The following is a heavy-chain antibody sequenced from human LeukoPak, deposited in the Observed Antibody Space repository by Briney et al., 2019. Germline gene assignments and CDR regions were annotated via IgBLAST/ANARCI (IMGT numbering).Heavy chain of an antibody. D-gene: IGHD3-22*01. CDR3: ARTITMIVVAMGY. Sequence: ASVKVSCKASGYTFNGYYIHWVRQAPGQGLEWMGWINPNSGGTNYAQKFQGRVTMTRDTSISTAYMELSRLRSDDTAVYYCARTITMIVVAMGYWGQGTLVTVSS. CDR2: INPNSGGT. CDR1: GYTFNGYY. J-gene: IGHJ4*02. V-gene: IGHV1-2*02.